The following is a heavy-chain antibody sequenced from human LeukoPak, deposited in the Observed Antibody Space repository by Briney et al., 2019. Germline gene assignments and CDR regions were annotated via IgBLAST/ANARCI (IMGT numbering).Heavy chain of an antibody. CDR2: ITSGGGAT. CDR3: AKGRSDTSYYDY. V-gene: IGHV3-23*01. CDR1: GFTFTTHA. Sequence: GGSLRLSCAASGFTFTTHAMTWVRQAPGKGLEWVSRITSGGGATNYADSVEGRFTISRDDSKNTLYLQMGSLRAEDTAVYYCAKGRSDTSYYDYWGQGTLVTVSS. J-gene: IGHJ4*02. D-gene: IGHD2-2*01.